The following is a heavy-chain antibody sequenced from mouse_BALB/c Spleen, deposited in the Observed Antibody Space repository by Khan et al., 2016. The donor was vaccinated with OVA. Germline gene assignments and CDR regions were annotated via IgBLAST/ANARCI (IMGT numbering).Heavy chain of an antibody. V-gene: IGHV3-2*02. D-gene: IGHD2-4*01. J-gene: IGHJ3*01. CDR3: GRKDYYDYDPFPY. CDR2: INYSGNT. Sequence: EVKLEESGPGLVKPSQSLSLTCTVTGYSITSEYAWNWIRQFPGNKLEWMGYINYSGNTRFTPSLKSRTSITRDTSKNQFFLQLSSVTTEDTATYYCGRKDYYDYDPFPYWGQGTLVTVSA. CDR1: GYSITSEYA.